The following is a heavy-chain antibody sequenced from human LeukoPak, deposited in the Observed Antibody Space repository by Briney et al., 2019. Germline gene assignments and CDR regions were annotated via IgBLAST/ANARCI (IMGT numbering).Heavy chain of an antibody. J-gene: IGHJ4*02. CDR1: GYSITSGYY. CDR2: IYHNGST. CDR3: AKITTLDY. V-gene: IGHV4-38-2*02. D-gene: IGHD1-1*01. Sequence: KASETLSPTCTVSGYSITSGYYWGWIRQPPGKGLEWIGTIYHNGSTSYNPSLKSRVTISVDTSKNQFSLRLNSVIAADTAIYYCAKITTLDYWGQGTLVTVSS.